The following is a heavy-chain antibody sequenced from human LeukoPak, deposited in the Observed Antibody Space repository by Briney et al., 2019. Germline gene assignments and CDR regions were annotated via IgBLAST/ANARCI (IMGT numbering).Heavy chain of an antibody. Sequence: ASVKVSCKASGGTFSSYAISWVRQAPGQGLEWMGGIIPMFGTANYAQKFQGRVTITADKSTSTAYMELSSLRSEDTAVYYCARSSGDEGYYYYYYMDVWGKGTTVTISS. V-gene: IGHV1-69*06. J-gene: IGHJ6*03. D-gene: IGHD7-27*01. CDR2: IIPMFGTA. CDR1: GGTFSSYA. CDR3: ARSSGDEGYYYYYYMDV.